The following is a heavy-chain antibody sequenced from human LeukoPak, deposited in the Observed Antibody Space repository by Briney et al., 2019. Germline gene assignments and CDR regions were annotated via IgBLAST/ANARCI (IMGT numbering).Heavy chain of an antibody. Sequence: PSQTLSLTCTVSGGSISSGSYYWSWIRQPAGKGLEWIGRIYTSGSTNYNPSLKSRVTISVDTSKNQFSLKLSSVAAADTAVYYCLAGSPLIDYWGQGTLVTVSS. V-gene: IGHV4-61*02. D-gene: IGHD3-10*01. CDR1: GGSISSGSYY. CDR2: IYTSGST. CDR3: LAGSPLIDY. J-gene: IGHJ4*02.